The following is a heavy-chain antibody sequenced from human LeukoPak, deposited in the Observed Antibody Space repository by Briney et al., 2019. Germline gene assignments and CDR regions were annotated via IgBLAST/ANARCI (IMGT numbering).Heavy chain of an antibody. CDR1: EFNFGNYA. D-gene: IGHD3-10*01. CDR2: ITSSGSGT. Sequence: GGSLRLSCAASEFNFGNYAMSWVRQAPGKGLQWVSAITSSGSGTYYADSVKGRFTISRDNSKNTLYLQMNSLRAEDTAVYYCAKKMGTGNFYFDYWGQGTLVTVSS. J-gene: IGHJ4*02. V-gene: IGHV3-23*01. CDR3: AKKMGTGNFYFDY.